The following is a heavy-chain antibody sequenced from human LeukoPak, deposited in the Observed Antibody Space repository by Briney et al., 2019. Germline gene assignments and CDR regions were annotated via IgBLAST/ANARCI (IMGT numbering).Heavy chain of an antibody. Sequence: GGSLRLSCAASGFTFSSYAMSWVRQAPGKGLEWVSAISGSGGSTYYADSVKGRFTISRDNSKNTLYLQMNSLRAEDTAVYYCAKDLLGSGSYLVEYFQHWGQGTLVTVSS. CDR2: ISGSGGST. V-gene: IGHV3-23*01. D-gene: IGHD1-26*01. J-gene: IGHJ1*01. CDR3: AKDLLGSGSYLVEYFQH. CDR1: GFTFSSYA.